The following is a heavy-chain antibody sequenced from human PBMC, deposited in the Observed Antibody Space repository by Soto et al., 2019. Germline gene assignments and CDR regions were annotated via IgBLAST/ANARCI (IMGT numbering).Heavy chain of an antibody. Sequence: GASVKVSCKASGYTFTGYYMHWVRQAPGQGLEWMGWINPNSGGTNYAQKFQGWVTMTRDTSISTAYMGLSRLRSDDTAVYYCARNNYDILTGYRGDYFDYWGQGTLVTVSS. CDR1: GYTFTGYY. CDR2: INPNSGGT. V-gene: IGHV1-2*04. J-gene: IGHJ4*02. D-gene: IGHD3-9*01. CDR3: ARNNYDILTGYRGDYFDY.